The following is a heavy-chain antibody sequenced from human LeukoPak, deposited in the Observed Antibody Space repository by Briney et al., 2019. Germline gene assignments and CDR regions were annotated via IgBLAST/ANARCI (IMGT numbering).Heavy chain of an antibody. Sequence: PSETLSLTCTVSGGSISSYYWSWIRQPAGKGLEWIGRIYTSGSTNYNPSLKSRVTMSVDTSKNQFSLKLNSVTAADTAVYYCARDLDYYDSSGYRNSFDPWGQGTLVTVSS. CDR2: IYTSGST. V-gene: IGHV4-4*07. CDR1: GGSISSYY. CDR3: ARDLDYYDSSGYRNSFDP. J-gene: IGHJ5*02. D-gene: IGHD3-22*01.